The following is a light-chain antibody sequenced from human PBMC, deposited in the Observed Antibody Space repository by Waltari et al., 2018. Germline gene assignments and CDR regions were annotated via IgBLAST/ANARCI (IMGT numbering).Light chain of an antibody. V-gene: IGKV3-20*01. CDR2: GAS. Sequence: EIVLTQSPGTLSLSPGEGATLSCRASQSVSSSYLAWYQQKPGTAPRLLIYGASNRATDIPDRFTGSGSGTDFTLTINRLEPEDFAVYYCQQYGNSRGSFGQGTKLEIK. J-gene: IGKJ2*03. CDR1: QSVSSSY. CDR3: QQYGNSRGS.